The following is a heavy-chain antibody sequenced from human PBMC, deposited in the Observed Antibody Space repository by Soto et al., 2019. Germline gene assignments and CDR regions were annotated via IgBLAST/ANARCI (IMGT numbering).Heavy chain of an antibody. Sequence: SETLSLTCAVYGGSFSGYYWSWIRQPPGKGLEWIGEINHSGSTNYNPSLKSRVPISVDTSKNQFSLKLSSVTAADTAVYYCARGRGVAAIYFDYWGQGALVTVSS. CDR3: ARGRGVAAIYFDY. D-gene: IGHD2-15*01. CDR1: GGSFSGYY. V-gene: IGHV4-34*01. J-gene: IGHJ4*02. CDR2: INHSGST.